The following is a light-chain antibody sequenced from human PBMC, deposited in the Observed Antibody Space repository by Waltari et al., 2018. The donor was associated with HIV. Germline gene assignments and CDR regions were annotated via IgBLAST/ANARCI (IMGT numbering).Light chain of an antibody. CDR2: NTN. Sequence: QSVLTQPPSVSGAPGQRVTLSCTGSRSNIGTHEVHWYQQLPGTAPRLLIDNTNSRPSGVPDRFSGSKSGTSASLAINGRQAEDEADYYCQSSDSTLSGSVFGGGTKLTVV. CDR1: RSNIGTHE. J-gene: IGLJ2*01. CDR3: QSSDSTLSGSV. V-gene: IGLV1-40*01.